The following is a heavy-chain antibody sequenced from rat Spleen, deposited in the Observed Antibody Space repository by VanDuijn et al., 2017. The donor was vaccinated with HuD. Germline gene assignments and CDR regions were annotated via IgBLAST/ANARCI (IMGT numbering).Heavy chain of an antibody. Sequence: QVQLKESGPGLVQPSETLSLTCTVSGFSLTSYSVSWVRQPPGKGLEWIGAIWSGGSTDYNSAIKSRLSISRDTSKSQVFLKMNSLQTEDTATYYCAREGKLGVRGYYFDYWGQGVMVTVSS. D-gene: IGHD5-1*01. J-gene: IGHJ2*01. V-gene: IGHV2-15*01. CDR3: AREGKLGVRGYYFDY. CDR2: IWSGGST. CDR1: GFSLTSYS.